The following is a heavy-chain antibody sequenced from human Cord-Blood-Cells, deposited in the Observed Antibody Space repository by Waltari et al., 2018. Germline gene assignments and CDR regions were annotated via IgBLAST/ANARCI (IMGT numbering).Heavy chain of an antibody. CDR1: GYTLTELS. J-gene: IGHJ4*02. Sequence: QVQLVQSGAEVKKPGASVKVSCKVSGYTLTELSMHWVRQAPGKGLEWMGGCGPEEGETIDAQKFQGRGTMTEDTSTDTAYMELSSLRSEDTAVYYCATDSHSSSSLNFDYWGQGALVTVSS. CDR2: CGPEEGET. CDR3: ATDSHSSSSLNFDY. D-gene: IGHD6-6*01. V-gene: IGHV1-24*01.